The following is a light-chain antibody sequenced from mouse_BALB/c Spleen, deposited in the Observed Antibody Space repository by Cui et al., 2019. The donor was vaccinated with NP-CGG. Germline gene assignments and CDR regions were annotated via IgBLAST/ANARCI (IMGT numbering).Light chain of an antibody. V-gene: IGLV1*01. Sequence: QAVVTQASALTTSPGETVTLTCRSSTGAVTTSNYANWVQEKPDHLFTGLIGGTNNRAPGVPARFSGSLIGGKAALTITGAQTEDEAMYFCALWYSNHWVFGGGTKLTVL. J-gene: IGLJ1*01. CDR1: TGAVTTSNY. CDR2: GTN. CDR3: ALWYSNHWV.